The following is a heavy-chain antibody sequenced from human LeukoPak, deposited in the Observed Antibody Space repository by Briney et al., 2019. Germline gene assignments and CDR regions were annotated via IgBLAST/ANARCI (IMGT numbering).Heavy chain of an antibody. V-gene: IGHV1-8*01. Sequence: ASVKVSCKASGYTFTNYDINWVRQATGQGLEWMGWMSPNSGNTDYALKFQGRITMTRNTSINTAYMELSSLRSEDTAVYYCARRSGDLDPWGQGTLVTVSS. CDR3: ARRSGDLDP. CDR1: GYTFTNYD. J-gene: IGHJ5*02. CDR2: MSPNSGNT. D-gene: IGHD2-21*02.